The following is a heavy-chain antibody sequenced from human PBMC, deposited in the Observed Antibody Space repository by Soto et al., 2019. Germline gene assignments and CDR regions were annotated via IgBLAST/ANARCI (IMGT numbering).Heavy chain of an antibody. CDR2: ISYDGSNK. J-gene: IGHJ4*02. CDR3: AKSRKVTPRSDVDY. V-gene: IGHV3-30*18. CDR1: GFTFSSYG. D-gene: IGHD2-21*02. Sequence: GSLRLSCAASGFTFSSYGMHWVRQAPGKGLEWVAVISYDGSNKYYADSVKGRFTISRDNSKNTLYLQMNSLRAEDTAVYYCAKSRKVTPRSDVDYWGQGTLVTVSS.